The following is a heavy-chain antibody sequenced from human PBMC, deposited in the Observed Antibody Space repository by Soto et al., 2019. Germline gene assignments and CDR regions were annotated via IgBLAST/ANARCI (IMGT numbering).Heavy chain of an antibody. J-gene: IGHJ4*02. V-gene: IGHV3-30*18. CDR3: AKSVVVVVAATPLDY. CDR2: ISYDGSNK. D-gene: IGHD2-15*01. CDR1: GFTFSSYG. Sequence: QVQLVEYGGGVVQPGRSLRLSCAASGFTFSSYGMHWVRQAPGKGLEWVAVISYDGSNKYYADSVKGRFTISRDNSKNTLYLQMNSLRAEDTAVYYCAKSVVVVVAATPLDYWGQGTLVTVSS.